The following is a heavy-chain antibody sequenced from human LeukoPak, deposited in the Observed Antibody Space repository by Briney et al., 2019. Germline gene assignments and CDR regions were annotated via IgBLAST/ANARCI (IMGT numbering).Heavy chain of an antibody. CDR1: GFPFSSYP. J-gene: IGHJ4*02. V-gene: IGHV3-23*01. Sequence: GGSLRLSCAASGFPFSSYPMSWVRQAPGKGLEWVSSISASGDSPYYADSVQGRFTISRDNSKNTLFLQMKSLRAEDTAVYYCANGSPLGHWGQGTLVTVPS. D-gene: IGHD3-10*01. CDR2: ISASGDSP. CDR3: ANGSPLGH.